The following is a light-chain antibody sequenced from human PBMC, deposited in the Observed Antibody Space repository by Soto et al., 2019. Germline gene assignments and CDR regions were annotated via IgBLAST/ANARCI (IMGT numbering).Light chain of an antibody. V-gene: IGKV1-5*03. CDR3: QHYNSYSEA. CDR1: QSISNW. J-gene: IGKJ1*01. CDR2: KAS. Sequence: DIQMTQSPSTLAASLGDRVTITCGASQSISNWLAWYQQKPGKAPKLLIYKASSLESGVPSRFSGSGSGTEFTLTISSLQPDDFATYYCQHYNSYSEAFGQGTKVDIK.